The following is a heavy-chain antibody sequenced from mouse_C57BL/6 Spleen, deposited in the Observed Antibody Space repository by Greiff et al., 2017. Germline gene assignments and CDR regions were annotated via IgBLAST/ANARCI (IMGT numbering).Heavy chain of an antibody. CDR1: GYAFTNYL. D-gene: IGHD1-1*01. Sequence: QVHVKQSGAELVRPGTSVKVSCKASGYAFTNYLIEWVKQRPGQGLEWIGVINPGSGGTNYNEKFKGKATLTADKSSSTAYMQLSSLTSEDSAVYFCARSWIYYYGSSYDYWGQGTTLTVSS. CDR3: ARSWIYYYGSSYDY. V-gene: IGHV1-54*01. CDR2: INPGSGGT. J-gene: IGHJ2*01.